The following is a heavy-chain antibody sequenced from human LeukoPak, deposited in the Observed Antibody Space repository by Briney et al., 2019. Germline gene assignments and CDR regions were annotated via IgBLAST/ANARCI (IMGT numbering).Heavy chain of an antibody. CDR3: ARGWLRSSFDL. CDR2: TYYSSKWYN. V-gene: IGHV6-1*01. Sequence: PSQTFSLTCAISGDSVSSNSVAWNWIRQSPSRGLEWLGRTYYSSKWYNDYAVSVKGRVTINPDTSKNQFSLQLSSVTPEDTAVYYCARGWLRSSFDLWGQGTLVTVSS. D-gene: IGHD5-12*01. CDR1: GDSVSSNSVA. J-gene: IGHJ4*02.